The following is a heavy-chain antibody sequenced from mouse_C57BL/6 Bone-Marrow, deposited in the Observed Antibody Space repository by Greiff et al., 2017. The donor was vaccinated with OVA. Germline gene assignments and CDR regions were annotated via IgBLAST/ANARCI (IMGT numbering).Heavy chain of an antibody. CDR3: ARPGGYDGDWFAY. J-gene: IGHJ3*01. CDR2: FHPYNDDT. D-gene: IGHD2-2*01. Sequence: VQLQQSGAELVKPGASVKMSCKASGYTFTTYPIEWMKQNHGKSLEWIGNFHPYNDDTKYNEKFKGKATLTVEKSSRTVYLELSRLTSDDSAVYYCARPGGYDGDWFAYWGQGTLVTVSA. V-gene: IGHV1-47*01. CDR1: GYTFTTYP.